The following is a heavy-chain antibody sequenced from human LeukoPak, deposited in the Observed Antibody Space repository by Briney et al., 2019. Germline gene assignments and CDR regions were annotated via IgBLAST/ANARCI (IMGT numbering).Heavy chain of an antibody. CDR1: GFTFSPYS. D-gene: IGHD3-22*01. CDR2: ISNNNSYI. Sequence: GGSLRLSCAASGFTFSPYSMNWVRQAPGKGLEWVSSISNNNSYIYYADSVKGRFTISRDNAKNSLYLQMNSLRAEDTAVYYCARDSGGYYDTTGLWGDFWGQGTMVTVSS. J-gene: IGHJ3*01. V-gene: IGHV3-21*01. CDR3: ARDSGGYYDTTGLWGDF.